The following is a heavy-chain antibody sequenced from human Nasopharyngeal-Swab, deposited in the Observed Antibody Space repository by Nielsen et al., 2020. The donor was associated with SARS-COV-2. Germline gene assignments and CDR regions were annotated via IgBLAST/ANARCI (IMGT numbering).Heavy chain of an antibody. CDR1: GGSISSGDYY. CDR2: IYYSGST. V-gene: IGHV4-61*08. J-gene: IGHJ6*02. D-gene: IGHD2-2*01. Sequence: SETLSLTCTVSGGSISSGDYYWSWIRQPPGKGLEWIGYIYYSGSTNYNPSLKSRVTISVDTSKNQFSLKLSSVTAADTAVYYCARDYCSSTSCYGPSYYYGMDVWGQGTTVTVSS. CDR3: ARDYCSSTSCYGPSYYYGMDV.